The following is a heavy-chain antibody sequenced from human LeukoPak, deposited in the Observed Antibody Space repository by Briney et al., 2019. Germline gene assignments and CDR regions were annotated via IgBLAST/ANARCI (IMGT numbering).Heavy chain of an antibody. CDR3: ARDPNPESSAYYS. CDR2: IQQDGSEK. V-gene: IGHV3-7*01. Sequence: GGSLRLSCAASGFTFSSYWMSWVRQAPGKGLEWVANIQQDGSEKYYVDSVKGRFTISRDNAKNSLYLQMNSLRAEDTAVYYCARDPNPESSAYYSWGQGTLVTVSS. D-gene: IGHD3-22*01. J-gene: IGHJ4*02. CDR1: GFTFSSYW.